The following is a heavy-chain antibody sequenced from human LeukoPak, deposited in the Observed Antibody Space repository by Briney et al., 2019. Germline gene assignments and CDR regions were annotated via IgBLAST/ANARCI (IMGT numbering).Heavy chain of an antibody. Sequence: PSETLSLTCTVSGYSISSGYYWGWIRQPPGKGLEWIGSIYHSGSTYYNPSLKSRVTISVDTSKNQFSLNLSSVTAADTAVYYCARGDITMVRGVRDSWFDPWGQGTLVTVSS. CDR3: ARGDITMVRGVRDSWFDP. J-gene: IGHJ5*02. CDR2: IYHSGST. CDR1: GYSISSGYY. V-gene: IGHV4-38-2*02. D-gene: IGHD3-10*01.